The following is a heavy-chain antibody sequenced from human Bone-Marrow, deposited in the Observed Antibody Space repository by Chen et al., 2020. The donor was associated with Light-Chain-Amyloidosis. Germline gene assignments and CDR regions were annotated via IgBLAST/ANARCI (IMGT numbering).Heavy chain of an antibody. J-gene: IGHJ4*02. CDR2: IYPDDSDA. D-gene: IGHD5-12*01. Sequence: GWVLQMPGKGLEWMGVIYPDDSDARYSPSFEGQVTISADNSITTAYLQLRSLKASDTAMYYCARRRDGYNFDYWGQGTLVTVSS. V-gene: IGHV5-51*01. CDR3: ARRRDGYNFDY.